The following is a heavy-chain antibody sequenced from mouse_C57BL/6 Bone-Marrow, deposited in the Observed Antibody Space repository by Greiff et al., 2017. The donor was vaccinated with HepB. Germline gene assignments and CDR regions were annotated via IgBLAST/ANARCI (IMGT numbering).Heavy chain of an antibody. D-gene: IGHD2-3*01. Sequence: QVQLQQPGAELVKPGASVKLSCKASGYTFTSYWMQWVKQRPGQGLEWIGEIDPSDSYTNYNQKFKGKATLTVDTSSSTAYMQLSSLTSEDSAVYYCALRVYDGYYQWGPGTTLTVSS. CDR3: ALRVYDGYYQ. J-gene: IGHJ2*01. CDR2: IDPSDSYT. CDR1: GYTFTSYW. V-gene: IGHV1-50*01.